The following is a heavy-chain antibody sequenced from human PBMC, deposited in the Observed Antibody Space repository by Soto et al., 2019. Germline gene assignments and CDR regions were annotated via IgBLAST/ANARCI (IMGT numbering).Heavy chain of an antibody. CDR2: IYYSGST. CDR3: ASWEWLRLRYFDY. V-gene: IGHV4-31*03. J-gene: IGHJ4*02. Sequence: SETLSLTCTVSGGSISSGGYYWSWIRQHPGKGLEWIGYIYYSGSTYYNPSLKSRVTISVDTSKNQFSLKLSSVTAADTAVYHCASWEWLRLRYFDYWGQGTLVTVSS. CDR1: GGSISSGGYY. D-gene: IGHD5-12*01.